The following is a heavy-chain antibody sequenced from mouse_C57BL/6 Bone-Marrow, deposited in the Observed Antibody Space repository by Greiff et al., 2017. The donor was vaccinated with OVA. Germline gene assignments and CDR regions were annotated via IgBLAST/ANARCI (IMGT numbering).Heavy chain of an antibody. Sequence: VQLQQSGAELVRPGASVKLSCTASGFNIKDDYMHWVKQRPEQGLEWIGWIDPENGYTEYASKFQGKATITADTSSNTAYLQLSSLTSEDTAVYYCTLIYYGNYGWFDYWGQGTTLTVSS. V-gene: IGHV14-4*01. CDR2: IDPENGYT. CDR1: GFNIKDDY. CDR3: TLIYYGNYGWFDY. D-gene: IGHD2-1*01. J-gene: IGHJ2*01.